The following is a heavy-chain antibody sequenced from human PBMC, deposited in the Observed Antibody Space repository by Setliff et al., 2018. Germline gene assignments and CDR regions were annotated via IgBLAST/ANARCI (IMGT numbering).Heavy chain of an antibody. D-gene: IGHD3-10*01. Sequence: SETLSLTCTVSGDSISSYYWSWIRQPAGKGLEWIGRIYSSGSTNFNPSLKSRVTISLDTSKNQFSLSLSSVTAADAAVYFCARESATIGEFPLYYFDKWGQGIPVTVSS. CDR2: IYSSGST. CDR1: GDSISSYY. V-gene: IGHV4-4*07. J-gene: IGHJ4*02. CDR3: ARESATIGEFPLYYFDK.